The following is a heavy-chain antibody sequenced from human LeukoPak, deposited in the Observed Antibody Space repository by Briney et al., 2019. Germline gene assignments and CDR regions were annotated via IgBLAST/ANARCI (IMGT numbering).Heavy chain of an antibody. CDR2: IYYSGST. CDR1: GGSISSSSYY. CDR3: VSPSLRDCYQFFDI. D-gene: IGHD5-24*01. J-gene: IGHJ3*02. Sequence: PSETLSLTCTVSGGSISSSSYYWGWIRQPPGKGLDWIGSIYYSGSTYYNPSLKSRVTISVDTSKNQFSLKLSSVTAADTAVYYCVSPSLRDCYQFFDIWRHGTMVTVSS. V-gene: IGHV4-39*01.